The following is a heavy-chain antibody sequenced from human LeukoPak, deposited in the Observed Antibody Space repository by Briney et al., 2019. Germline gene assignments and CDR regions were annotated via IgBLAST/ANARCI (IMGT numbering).Heavy chain of an antibody. CDR2: IFDAGRT. CDR1: GFTVGGTY. V-gene: IGHV3-53*01. Sequence: PGGSLRLSCAASGFTVGGTYMSWVRQAAGKGWEWVSTIFDAGRTTYADSVKGRFTISRDNAKNSLYLQMNSLRAEDTAVYYCARGRGWGTFDIWGQGTMVTVSS. CDR3: ARGRGWGTFDI. D-gene: IGHD3-10*01. J-gene: IGHJ3*02.